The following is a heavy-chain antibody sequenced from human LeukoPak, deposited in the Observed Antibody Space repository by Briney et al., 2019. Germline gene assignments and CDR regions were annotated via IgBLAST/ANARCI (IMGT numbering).Heavy chain of an antibody. J-gene: IGHJ5*02. D-gene: IGHD6-19*01. V-gene: IGHV1-18*01. CDR3: ARDIPSGAGYNWFDP. CDR1: GYTFTSYG. Sequence: ASVKVSCKASGYTFTSYGISWVRQAPGQGLEWMGWICAYNGNTNYAQKLQGRVTMTTDTSTSTAYMELRSLRSDDTAVYYCARDIPSGAGYNWFDPWGQGTLVTVSS. CDR2: ICAYNGNT.